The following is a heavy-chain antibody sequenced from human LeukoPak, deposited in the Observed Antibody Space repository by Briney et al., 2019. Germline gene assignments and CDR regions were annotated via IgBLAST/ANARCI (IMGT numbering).Heavy chain of an antibody. CDR2: IYYSGST. CDR1: GGSISSHY. CDR3: ARRNRDGNSGEWDYFDY. Sequence: SETLSPTCTVSGGSISSHYWSWIRLPPGKGLEWVGYIYYSGSTNYNPSLKSRVTISVDTSKNHFSLKLSSVTAADTAVYYCARRNRDGNSGEWDYFDYWGQGTLVTVSS. J-gene: IGHJ4*02. D-gene: IGHD4-23*01. V-gene: IGHV4-59*08.